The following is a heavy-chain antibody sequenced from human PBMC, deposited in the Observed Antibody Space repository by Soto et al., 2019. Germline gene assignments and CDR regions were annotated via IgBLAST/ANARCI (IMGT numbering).Heavy chain of an antibody. CDR3: ARDEHDSSGYYYDY. CDR2: VSGSGDTT. CDR1: GFTFSGYT. J-gene: IGHJ4*02. Sequence: GESLKISCEASGFTFSGYTMSWVRQAPRKGLEWVSAVSGSGDTTYYADSVKGRFTISRDNSQNTLYLQMNSLKADDSAVYYCARDEHDSSGYYYDYWGQGTPVTVSS. V-gene: IGHV3-23*01. D-gene: IGHD3-22*01.